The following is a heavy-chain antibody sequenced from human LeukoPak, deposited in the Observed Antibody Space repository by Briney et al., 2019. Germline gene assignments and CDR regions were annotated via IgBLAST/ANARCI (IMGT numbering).Heavy chain of an antibody. Sequence: SETLSLTCTVSGGHISTNYWSWIRQAPGKGLEWIGYIYYSGSTKYNPSLKSRVTISVDTSKNQFSLKLSSVTAADTAVYFCARGITDSIWYLDYWGQGTLVTVSS. CDR2: IYYSGST. CDR3: ARGITDSIWYLDY. CDR1: GGHISTNY. J-gene: IGHJ4*02. D-gene: IGHD3-22*01. V-gene: IGHV4-59*01.